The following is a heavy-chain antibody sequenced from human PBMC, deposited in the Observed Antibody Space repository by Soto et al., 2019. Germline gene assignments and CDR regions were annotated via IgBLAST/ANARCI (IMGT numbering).Heavy chain of an antibody. Sequence: GGSLRLSCAASGFTFSNYALHWVRQAPGKGLEWVAVISYDGSNKYYADSVKGRFAISRDNSKNTLYLQMNSLRADDTALYYCASDPVLMVSTSSLDYWGRGTLVTVSS. CDR2: ISYDGSNK. V-gene: IGHV3-30*09. CDR1: GFTFSNYA. J-gene: IGHJ4*02. D-gene: IGHD2-8*01. CDR3: ASDPVLMVSTSSLDY.